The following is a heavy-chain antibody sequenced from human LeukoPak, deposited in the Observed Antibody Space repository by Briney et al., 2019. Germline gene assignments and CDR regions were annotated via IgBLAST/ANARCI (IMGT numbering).Heavy chain of an antibody. Sequence: SVKVSCKASGGTFSSYAISWVRQAPGQGLEWMGGIIPIFGTANYAQKFQGRVTVTADKSTSTAYMELSSLRSEDTAVYYCARGAALQLWFSYWGQGTLVTVSS. CDR3: ARGAALQLWFSY. D-gene: IGHD5-18*01. CDR1: GGTFSSYA. V-gene: IGHV1-69*06. J-gene: IGHJ4*02. CDR2: IIPIFGTA.